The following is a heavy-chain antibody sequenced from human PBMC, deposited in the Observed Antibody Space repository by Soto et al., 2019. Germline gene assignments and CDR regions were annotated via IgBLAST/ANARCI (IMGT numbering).Heavy chain of an antibody. CDR3: ARSVDP. Sequence: SDTLSLTCTVSGGSISSGCYYWSWIRRHPGKGREWIGYIFYSGTTYYNPSLKSRVTISVDTSKNQFSLKLSSVTAADTAVYYCARSVDPWGQGTLVTVS. CDR1: GGSISSGCYY. J-gene: IGHJ5*02. V-gene: IGHV4-31*03. CDR2: IFYSGTT.